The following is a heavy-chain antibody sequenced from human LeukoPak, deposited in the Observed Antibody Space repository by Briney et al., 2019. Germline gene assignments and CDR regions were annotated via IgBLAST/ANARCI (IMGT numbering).Heavy chain of an antibody. CDR2: IIPIFGTA. V-gene: IGHV1-69*05. CDR3: ARVRYDFWSSPNDPRYYFDY. J-gene: IGHJ4*02. Sequence: SVKVSCKASGGTFSSYAISWVRQAPGQGLEWMGGIIPIFGTANYAQKFQGRVTITTDESTSTAYMELSSLRSEDTAVYYCARVRYDFWSSPNDPRYYFDYWGQGTLVTVSS. D-gene: IGHD3-3*01. CDR1: GGTFSSYA.